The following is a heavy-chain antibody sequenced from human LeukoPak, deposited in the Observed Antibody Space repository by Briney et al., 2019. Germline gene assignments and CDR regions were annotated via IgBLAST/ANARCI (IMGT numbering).Heavy chain of an antibody. CDR1: EFTFSNFW. J-gene: IGHJ4*02. CDR3: ARDSGESSTHPIFDN. V-gene: IGHV3-7*01. D-gene: IGHD2-21*01. CDR2: IKQDGSEK. Sequence: GGSLRLSCSASEFTFSNFWMSWVRQAPGKGPEWVANIKQDGSEKYYVDSVKGRFTISRDNAETSLHLQMNSLRAEDTAVYYCARDSGESSTHPIFDNWSQGTLVTVSS.